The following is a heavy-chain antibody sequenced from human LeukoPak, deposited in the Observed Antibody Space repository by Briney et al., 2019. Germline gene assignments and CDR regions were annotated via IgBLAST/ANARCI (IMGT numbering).Heavy chain of an antibody. V-gene: IGHV3-21*01. CDR2: ISSSSSYI. CDR1: GFTFSSYS. D-gene: IGHD3-3*01. Sequence: PGGSLRLSCAASGFTFSSYSMNWVRQAPGKGLEWVSSISSSSSYIYYADSVKGRFTISRDNAKNSLYLQMNSLRAEDTAVYYCARVIRFLEWSTLNYMDVWGKGTTVTVSS. J-gene: IGHJ6*03. CDR3: ARVIRFLEWSTLNYMDV.